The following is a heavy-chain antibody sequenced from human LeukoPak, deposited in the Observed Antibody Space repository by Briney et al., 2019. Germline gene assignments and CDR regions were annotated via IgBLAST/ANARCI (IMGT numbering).Heavy chain of an antibody. D-gene: IGHD1-20*01. Sequence: ASVKVSCKTSGYTFTKYLIHWGRQAPGQGLEWVGTINPNGDATNYAQRLQGRLTLTPDTSTSTVYMELRGLTPDYTAVYYCARPLFCAFDNCGYWLDPWGPGTLVTVPS. V-gene: IGHV1-46*01. CDR1: GYTFTKYL. CDR2: INPNGDAT. J-gene: IGHJ5*02. CDR3: ARPLFCAFDNCGYWLDP.